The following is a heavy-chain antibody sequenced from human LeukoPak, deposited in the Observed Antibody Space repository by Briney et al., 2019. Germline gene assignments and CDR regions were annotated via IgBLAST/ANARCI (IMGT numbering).Heavy chain of an antibody. CDR1: GGSISSGGYY. Sequence: SETLSLTCTVSGGSISSGGYYWSWTRQHPGKGLEWIGYIYCSGSTYYNPYLKSRVTISVDTSKNQFSLKLSSVTAADTAVYYCARDYRDYYGSGSFLYGMDVWGQGTTVTVTS. V-gene: IGHV4-31*03. J-gene: IGHJ6*02. CDR3: ARDYRDYYGSGSFLYGMDV. D-gene: IGHD3-10*01. CDR2: IYCSGST.